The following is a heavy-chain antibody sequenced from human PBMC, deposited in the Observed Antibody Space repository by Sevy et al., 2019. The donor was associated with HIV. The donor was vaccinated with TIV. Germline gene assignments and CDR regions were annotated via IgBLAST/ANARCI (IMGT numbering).Heavy chain of an antibody. CDR2: IYFTGST. D-gene: IGHD6-19*01. J-gene: IGHJ4*02. Sequence: SETLSLTCTVSGGSISNSNHYWGRIRQPPGKGLEWIGSIYFTGSTYYNPSLKSRVTVSVDMSKNQFSLKLTSVTATDTAVYYCASHLSSGWYALAHWAQGTLVTVSS. CDR3: ASHLSSGWYALAH. V-gene: IGHV4-39*01. CDR1: GGSISNSNHY.